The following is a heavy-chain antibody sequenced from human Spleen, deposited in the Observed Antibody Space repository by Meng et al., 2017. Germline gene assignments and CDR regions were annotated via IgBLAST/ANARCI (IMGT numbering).Heavy chain of an antibody. J-gene: IGHJ4*02. V-gene: IGHV4-39*07. CDR1: GASISSRSYY. Sequence: SETLSLTCNVSGASISSRSYYWGWIRQPPGKGLEWIGTVSYSGKTYYNPSLKSRVTISLDTSKSQFSLKLRSVTAADTAVYYCARDRVYSGYDSHYFDSWGQGTRVTVSS. D-gene: IGHD5-12*01. CDR3: ARDRVYSGYDSHYFDS. CDR2: VSYSGKT.